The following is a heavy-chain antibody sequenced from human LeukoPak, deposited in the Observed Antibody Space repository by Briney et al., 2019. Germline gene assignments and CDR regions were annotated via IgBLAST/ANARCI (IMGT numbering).Heavy chain of an antibody. CDR3: ARDETYYYDSSGYDP. V-gene: IGHV3-11*01. CDR1: TFXXXY. CDR2: ISSSGSTI. D-gene: IGHD3-22*01. J-gene: IGHJ5*02. Sequence: TFXXXYMSWIRQXPGKGLEWVSYISSSGSTIYYADSVKGRFTISRDNAKNSLYLQMNSLRAEDTAVYYCARDETYYYDSSGYDPWGQGTLVTVSS.